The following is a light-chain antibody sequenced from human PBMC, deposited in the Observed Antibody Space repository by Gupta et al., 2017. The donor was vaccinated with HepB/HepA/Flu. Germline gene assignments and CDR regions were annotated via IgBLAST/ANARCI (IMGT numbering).Light chain of an antibody. J-gene: IGKJ1*01. Sequence: EIVMTQSPATLSVSPGGRATLSCRASQGVSVNLAWYQLKPGQAPRVLIFRASSRATCVPSRFTGSGSGTEFTLTISSLQSEDFALYYCQQSDSWPWTFGQGTKVEIK. CDR1: QGVSVN. CDR3: QQSDSWPWT. V-gene: IGKV3-15*01. CDR2: RAS.